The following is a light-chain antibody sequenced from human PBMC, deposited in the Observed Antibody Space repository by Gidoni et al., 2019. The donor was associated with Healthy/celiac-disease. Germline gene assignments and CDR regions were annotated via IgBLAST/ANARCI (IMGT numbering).Light chain of an antibody. V-gene: IGKV1-39*01. CDR3: QQNYSTPCCT. J-gene: IGKJ3*01. Sequence: QVTQFSSSLSASVGDRVTIHCRGSQSISSYLNWCQQKPGEDPKHLLYAASSLISGVPSRFCSGGAGGALTLIIISLQPEDFATYYCQQNYSTPCCTFGHXTKVEIK. CDR2: AAS. CDR1: QSISSY.